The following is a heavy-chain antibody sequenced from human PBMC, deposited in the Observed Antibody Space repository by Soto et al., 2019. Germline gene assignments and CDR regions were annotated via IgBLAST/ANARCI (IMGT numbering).Heavy chain of an antibody. J-gene: IGHJ4*02. V-gene: IGHV3-48*02. CDR3: ARERHCSSTNCYYFDH. CDR1: GFTFRTYS. Sequence: EVQLVESGGGLVQPGRSLRLSCAASGFTFRTYSMNWVRQAPGKGLEWVAYMSSGPTTILYADSVKGRFTISGDNAKNSLYLQMSSLRDEDTAVYYCARERHCSSTNCYYFDHWGQGTLVTVSS. D-gene: IGHD2-2*01. CDR2: MSSGPTTI.